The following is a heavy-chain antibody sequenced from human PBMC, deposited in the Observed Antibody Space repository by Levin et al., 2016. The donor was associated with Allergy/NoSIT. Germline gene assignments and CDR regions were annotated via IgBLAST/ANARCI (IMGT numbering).Heavy chain of an antibody. D-gene: IGHD4-11*01. CDR2: IYYSGST. CDR1: GGSISSYY. Sequence: SETLSLTCTVSGGSISSYYWSWIRQPPGKGLEWIGYIYYSGSTNYNPSLKSRVTISVDTSKNQFSLKLSSVTAADTAVYYCARVDYSNYAKVGWFDPWGQGTLVTVSS. CDR3: ARVDYSNYAKVGWFDP. J-gene: IGHJ5*02. V-gene: IGHV4-59*13.